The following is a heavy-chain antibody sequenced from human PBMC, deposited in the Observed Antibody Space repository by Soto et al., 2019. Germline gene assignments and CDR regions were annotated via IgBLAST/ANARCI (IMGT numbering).Heavy chain of an antibody. CDR1: GFTFSSYS. CDR3: ARGGVVVVAATGDNWFDP. Sequence: ESGGGLVQPGGSLRLSCAASGFTFSSYSMNWVRQAPGKGLEWVSYISSSSSTIYYADSVKGRFTISRDNAKNSLYLQMNSLRAEDTAVYYCARGGVVVVAATGDNWFDPWGQGTLVTVSS. J-gene: IGHJ5*02. D-gene: IGHD2-15*01. CDR2: ISSSSSTI. V-gene: IGHV3-48*01.